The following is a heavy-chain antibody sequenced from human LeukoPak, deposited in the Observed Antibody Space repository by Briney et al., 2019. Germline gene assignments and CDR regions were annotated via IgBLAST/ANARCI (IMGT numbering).Heavy chain of an antibody. CDR1: GGSISSSSYY. J-gene: IGHJ6*02. CDR2: IYYSGST. V-gene: IGHV4-39*01. CDR3: ARGPPWIQLWLTTRRVAYYGMDV. D-gene: IGHD5-18*01. Sequence: PSETLSLTCTVSGGSISSSSYYWGWIRQPPGKGLEWIGSIYYSGSTYYNPSLKSRVTISVDTSKNQFSLKLSSVTAADTAVYYCARGPPWIQLWLTTRRVAYYGMDVWGQGTTVTVSS.